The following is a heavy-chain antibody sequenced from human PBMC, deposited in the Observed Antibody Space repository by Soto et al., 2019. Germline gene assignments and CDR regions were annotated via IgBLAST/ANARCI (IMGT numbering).Heavy chain of an antibody. CDR3: ARDIVLMVYAIPGRSDAFDI. Sequence: ASVKVSCEASGYSFTSYGISWVRQAPGQGLEWMGWISAYNGNTNYAQKLQGRVTMTTDTSTSTAYMELRSLRSDDTAVYYCARDIVLMVYAIPGRSDAFDIWGQGTMVTVSS. J-gene: IGHJ3*02. V-gene: IGHV1-18*01. D-gene: IGHD2-8*01. CDR2: ISAYNGNT. CDR1: GYSFTSYG.